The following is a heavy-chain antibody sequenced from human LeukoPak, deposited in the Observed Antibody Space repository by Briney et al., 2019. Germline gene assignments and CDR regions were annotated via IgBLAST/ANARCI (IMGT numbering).Heavy chain of an antibody. CDR2: IYSGGST. CDR1: GFTVSSNY. J-gene: IGHJ4*02. D-gene: IGHD5-24*01. V-gene: IGHV3-66*02. Sequence: GGSLRLSCAASGFTVSSNYMSWVRQAPGKGLEWVSVIYSGGSTYYADSVKGRFTISRDNSKNTLYLQMNSLRAEDTAVYYCARIEMATSHFDYWGQGTLVTVSS. CDR3: ARIEMATSHFDY.